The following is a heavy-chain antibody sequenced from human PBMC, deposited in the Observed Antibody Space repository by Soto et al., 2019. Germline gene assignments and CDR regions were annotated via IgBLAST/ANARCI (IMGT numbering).Heavy chain of an antibody. V-gene: IGHV1-69*13. J-gene: IGHJ6*02. Sequence: SVKVSCKASGGTFSTHAIIWVRQAPGHGLEWMGGIIPISGTTYYTQKFQGRVTITADEPTSTAFMELSSLKSDVTAVFYCARGYCSGGNCYSGMDVWGQGTMVTVSS. CDR2: IIPISGTT. CDR1: GGTFSTHA. CDR3: ARGYCSGGNCYSGMDV. D-gene: IGHD2-15*01.